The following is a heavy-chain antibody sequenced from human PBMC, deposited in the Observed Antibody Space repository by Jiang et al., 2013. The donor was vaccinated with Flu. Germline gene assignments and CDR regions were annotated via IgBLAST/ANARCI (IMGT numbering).Heavy chain of an antibody. Sequence: GLVQPGGSLRLSCAASGFTFSSYAMSWVRQAPGKGLEWVSGISGSGGNTYYADSVKGRFTISRDNSKNTLYLQMNSLRAEDTAVYYCAKDIVVVPVAWQSAFDIWGQGTMVTVSS. CDR1: GFTFSSYA. D-gene: IGHD2-2*01. V-gene: IGHV3-23*01. CDR2: ISGSGGNT. CDR3: AKDIVVVPVAWQSAFDI. J-gene: IGHJ3*02.